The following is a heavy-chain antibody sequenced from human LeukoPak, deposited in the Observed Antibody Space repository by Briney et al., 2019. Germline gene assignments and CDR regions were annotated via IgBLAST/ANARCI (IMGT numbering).Heavy chain of an antibody. Sequence: SETLSLTCTVSSGSISTSNYYWGWVRQPPGKALEWIGNIFYSGSTYYSPSLKSRVTISVDTSKNQFSLKLSSVTAADTAVYYCARSITMIVVVQDAFDIWGQGTMVTVSS. CDR2: IFYSGST. D-gene: IGHD3-22*01. V-gene: IGHV4-39*07. CDR3: ARSITMIVVVQDAFDI. J-gene: IGHJ3*02. CDR1: SGSISTSNYY.